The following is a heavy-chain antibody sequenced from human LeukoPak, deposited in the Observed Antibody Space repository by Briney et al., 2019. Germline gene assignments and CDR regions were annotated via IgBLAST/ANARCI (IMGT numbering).Heavy chain of an antibody. CDR2: ISYDGSNK. CDR3: AKRKIQLWLVDY. D-gene: IGHD5-18*01. V-gene: IGHV3-30*18. CDR1: GFTFSSYA. J-gene: IGHJ4*02. Sequence: GGSLRLSCAASGFTFSSYALHWVRQAPGKGLEWVAVISYDGSNKYYADSVKGRFTISRDNSKNTLYLQMNSLRAEDTAVYYCAKRKIQLWLVDYWGQGTLVTVSS.